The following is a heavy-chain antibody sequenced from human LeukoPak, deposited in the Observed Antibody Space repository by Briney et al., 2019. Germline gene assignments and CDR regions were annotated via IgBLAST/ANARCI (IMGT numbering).Heavy chain of an antibody. CDR3: AKHMRGYSYGYFDY. Sequence: PGGSLRLSCAASGFTFSNYAMHWVRQAPGKGLEWVSAISGSGGSTYYADSVKGRSTISRDNSKNTLYLQMNSLRAEDTAVYYCAKHMRGYSYGYFDYWGQGTLVTVSS. CDR2: ISGSGGST. CDR1: GFTFSNYA. D-gene: IGHD5-18*01. V-gene: IGHV3-23*01. J-gene: IGHJ4*02.